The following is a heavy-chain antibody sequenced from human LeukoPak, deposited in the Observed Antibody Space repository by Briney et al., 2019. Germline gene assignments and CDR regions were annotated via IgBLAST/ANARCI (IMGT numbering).Heavy chain of an antibody. Sequence: GGSLRLSCAASGFIFSSYWMSWVRQAPGKGLEWVANIKQDGSDKSYVDSVKGRFTISRDNAKNSLYPQMNSLRAEDTAVYYCARDSRFTMRDYWGQGTLVTVSS. CDR2: IKQDGSDK. CDR3: ARDSRFTMRDY. J-gene: IGHJ4*02. CDR1: GFIFSSYW. D-gene: IGHD3-22*01. V-gene: IGHV3-7*01.